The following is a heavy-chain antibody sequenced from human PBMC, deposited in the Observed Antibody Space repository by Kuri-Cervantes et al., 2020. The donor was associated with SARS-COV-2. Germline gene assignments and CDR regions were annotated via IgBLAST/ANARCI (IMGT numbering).Heavy chain of an antibody. D-gene: IGHD6-6*01. CDR3: ARAEAARLYYGMDV. Sequence: GSLRLSCTVSGGSISSSSYYWGWIRQPPGKGLEWIGSIYYSGSTYYNPSLKSRVTISVDRSKNQFSLNLSSVTAADTAVYYCARAEAARLYYGMDVWGQGTTVTVSS. CDR2: IYYSGST. CDR1: GGSISSSSYY. V-gene: IGHV4-39*07. J-gene: IGHJ6*02.